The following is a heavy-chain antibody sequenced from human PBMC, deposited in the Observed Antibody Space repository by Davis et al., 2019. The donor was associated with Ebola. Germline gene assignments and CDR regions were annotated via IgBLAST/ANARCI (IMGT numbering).Heavy chain of an antibody. Sequence: GESLKISCAASGFTFSSYAMSWVRQAPGKGLEWVSAISGSGGSTYYADSVKGRFTISRDNSKKTLYMQMDSLRAEDTAVYYCTKGRMTTYGVDVWGQGTTVTVSS. CDR3: TKGRMTTYGVDV. CDR2: ISGSGGST. D-gene: IGHD4-11*01. V-gene: IGHV3-23*01. J-gene: IGHJ6*02. CDR1: GFTFSSYA.